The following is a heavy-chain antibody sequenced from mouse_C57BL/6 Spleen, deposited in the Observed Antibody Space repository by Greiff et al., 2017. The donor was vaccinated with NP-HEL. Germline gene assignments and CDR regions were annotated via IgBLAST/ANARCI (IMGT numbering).Heavy chain of an antibody. D-gene: IGHD2-4*01. CDR2: IRNKANGYTT. V-gene: IGHV7-3*01. Sequence: EVHLVESGGGLVQPGGSLSLSCAASGFTFTDYYMSWVRQPPGKALEWLGFIRNKANGYTTEYSASVKGWFTISRDNSQSILYLQMNALRAEDSATYYCARYDYGYAMDYWGQGTSVTVSS. J-gene: IGHJ4*01. CDR3: ARYDYGYAMDY. CDR1: GFTFTDYY.